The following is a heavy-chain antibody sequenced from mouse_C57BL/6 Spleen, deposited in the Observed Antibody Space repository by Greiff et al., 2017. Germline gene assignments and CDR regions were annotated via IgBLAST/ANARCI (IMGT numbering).Heavy chain of an antibody. D-gene: IGHD4-1*01. CDR1: GYTFTSYW. V-gene: IGHV1-55*01. J-gene: IGHJ2*01. CDR3: ARRITGTSGVDY. Sequence: QVQLQQPGAELVKPGASVKMSCKASGYTFTSYWITWVKQRPGQGLEWIGDIYPGSGSTNYNEKFKSKATLTVDTSSSTAYMQLSSLTSEDSAVYYCARRITGTSGVDYWGQGTTLTVSS. CDR2: IYPGSGST.